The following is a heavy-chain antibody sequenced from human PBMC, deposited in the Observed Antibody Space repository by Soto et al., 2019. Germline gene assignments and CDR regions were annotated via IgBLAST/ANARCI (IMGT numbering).Heavy chain of an antibody. V-gene: IGHV4-30-4*01. Sequence: SETLSLTCTVSGGSISSGDYYWSWIRQPPGKGLEWIGYIYYSGSTYYNPSLKSRVTISVDTSKNQFSLKLSSVTAADTAVYYCAREYYYDSSGYSDAFDIWGQGTMVTVSS. J-gene: IGHJ3*02. CDR3: AREYYYDSSGYSDAFDI. CDR2: IYYSGST. D-gene: IGHD3-22*01. CDR1: GGSISSGDYY.